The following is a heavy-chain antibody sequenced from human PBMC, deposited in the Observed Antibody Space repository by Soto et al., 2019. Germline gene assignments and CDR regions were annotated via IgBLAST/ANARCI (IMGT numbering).Heavy chain of an antibody. D-gene: IGHD3-10*01. CDR2: IYYSGST. CDR3: ARDKYYYASGKDDMDV. Sequence: SSQTLSLTCTVSRGSISRGGYYWTWIRQHPGKGLEWIGYIYYSGSTYYNPSLKSRVTISVYTSKNQFSLKLSSLTAADTAVYYCARDKYYYASGKDDMDVWGQETTVKVFS. V-gene: IGHV4-31*03. J-gene: IGHJ6*02. CDR1: RGSISRGGYY.